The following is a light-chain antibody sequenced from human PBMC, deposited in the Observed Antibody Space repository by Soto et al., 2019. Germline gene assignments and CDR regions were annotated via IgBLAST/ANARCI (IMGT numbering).Light chain of an antibody. CDR1: RSDVGGYNY. V-gene: IGLV2-14*01. CDR2: DVS. Sequence: QSVLTHPASVSGSPGQSITISCTGTRSDVGGYNYVSWYQQRPGKAPKFMIYDVSNRPSGVSNRFSGSKSGNTASLTISGLQAEDEADYYCSSYTTSNTRQIVFGTGTKVTVL. CDR3: SSYTTSNTRQIV. J-gene: IGLJ1*01.